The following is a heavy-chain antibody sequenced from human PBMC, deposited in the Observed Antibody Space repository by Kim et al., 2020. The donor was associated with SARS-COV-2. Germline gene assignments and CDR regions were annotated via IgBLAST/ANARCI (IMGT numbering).Heavy chain of an antibody. V-gene: IGHV3-30*02. Sequence: NKYYADSVKGRFTISRDNSKNTLYLQMNSLRAEDTAVYYCAKDQSSSCDYWGQGTLVTVSS. J-gene: IGHJ4*02. CDR3: AKDQSSSCDY. CDR2: NK. D-gene: IGHD6-13*01.